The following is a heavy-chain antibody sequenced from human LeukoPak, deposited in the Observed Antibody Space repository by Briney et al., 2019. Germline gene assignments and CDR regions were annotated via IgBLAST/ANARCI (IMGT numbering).Heavy chain of an antibody. D-gene: IGHD5-12*01. V-gene: IGHV4-61*01. CDR2: IYYSGST. J-gene: IGHJ4*02. CDR3: ARERKTSGGYSFDY. Sequence: SETLSLTCTVSGGSISSSCYYWSWLRQPPGKGLEWFGYIYYSGSTNYNLSLKSRITISVDTSKNQFSLKLSSVTAADTAVYYCARERKTSGGYSFDYWGQGTLVTVSS. CDR1: GGSISSSCYY.